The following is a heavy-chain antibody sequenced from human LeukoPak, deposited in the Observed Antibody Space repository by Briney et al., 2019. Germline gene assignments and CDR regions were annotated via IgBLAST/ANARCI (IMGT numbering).Heavy chain of an antibody. CDR2: ISYDGSNK. CDR1: GFTFSTYA. V-gene: IGHV3-30*18. D-gene: IGHD3-9*01. Sequence: GGSLRLSCEASGFTFSTYAMYWVRQAPGKGLEWVAVISYDGSNKYYADSVKGRFTISRDNSKKTLYLQMNSLRDEDTAVYYCAKTGNFDWFDYWGQGTLVTVSS. J-gene: IGHJ4*02. CDR3: AKTGNFDWFDY.